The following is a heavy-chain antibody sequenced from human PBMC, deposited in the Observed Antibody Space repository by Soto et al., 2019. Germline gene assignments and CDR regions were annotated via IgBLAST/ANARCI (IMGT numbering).Heavy chain of an antibody. D-gene: IGHD2-21*01. CDR3: AKDAVYNDGLWLMDH. Sequence: GGSLRLSCTASGLPHSSFAMMWVRQAPGKGLECVSGIYGSGRGIEYADSVKGRFTISRDNSKNTVYLQMTDLRADDTAIYYCAKDAVYNDGLWLMDHWGQGTQVTVSS. J-gene: IGHJ4*02. CDR2: IYGSGRGI. CDR1: GLPHSSFA. V-gene: IGHV3-23*05.